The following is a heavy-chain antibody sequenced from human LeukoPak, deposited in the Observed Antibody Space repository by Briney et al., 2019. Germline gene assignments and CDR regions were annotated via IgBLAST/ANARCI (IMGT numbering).Heavy chain of an antibody. D-gene: IGHD5-12*01. J-gene: IGHJ5*02. CDR1: SGSISSYNYY. CDR3: ATPIGATDWFDP. Sequence: SETLSLTCTVSSGSISSYNYYCAWIRQPPGKGLEWIGSVFYSGSTYYNPSLKSRVTISVDTSNNQFSLRLTSVTAADTAVYYCATPIGATDWFDPWGQGTLATVSS. V-gene: IGHV4-39*01. CDR2: VFYSGST.